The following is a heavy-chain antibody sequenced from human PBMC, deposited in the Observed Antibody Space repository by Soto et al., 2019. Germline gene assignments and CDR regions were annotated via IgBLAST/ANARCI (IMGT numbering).Heavy chain of an antibody. CDR3: ARVLRMQVAPIAVAGTGYFDL. D-gene: IGHD6-19*01. Sequence: QVQLVESGGGVVQPGRSLRLSCAASGFTFSSYAMHWVRQAPGKGLEWVAVISYDGSNKYYADSVKGRFTISRDNSKNTLYLQMNSLRAEDTAVYYCARVLRMQVAPIAVAGTGYFDLWGRGTLVTVSS. J-gene: IGHJ2*01. CDR2: ISYDGSNK. CDR1: GFTFSSYA. V-gene: IGHV3-30-3*01.